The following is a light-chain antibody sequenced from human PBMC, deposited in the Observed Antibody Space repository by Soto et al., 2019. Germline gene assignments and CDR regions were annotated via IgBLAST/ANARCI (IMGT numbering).Light chain of an antibody. CDR1: QSVNNNF. CDR3: QHYVGSPIT. Sequence: EIVLTQSPGTLSLSAGERATVSCRASQSVNNNFLAWYQLRPGQAPRLLISGASSRATGIPDRISGSGSGTDFTLTITRVEPEDSAMYYCQHYVGSPITFGQGTRLEIK. J-gene: IGKJ5*01. CDR2: GAS. V-gene: IGKV3-20*01.